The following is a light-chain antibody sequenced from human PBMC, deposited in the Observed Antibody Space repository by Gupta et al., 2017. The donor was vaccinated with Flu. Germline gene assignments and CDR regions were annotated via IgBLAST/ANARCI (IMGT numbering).Light chain of an antibody. CDR3: QQEDNLPHT. V-gene: IGKV1-33*01. J-gene: IGKJ2*01. CDR2: DAS. Sequence: DIQMTQSPSSLSASVGDRVTITCQASQEISNYLNWYQQKPGKAPKLLIYDASKLETGVPSRFSGSGSGTDFTFTISSLQPEDIATYYCQQEDNLPHTFGQGTKVEIK. CDR1: QEISNY.